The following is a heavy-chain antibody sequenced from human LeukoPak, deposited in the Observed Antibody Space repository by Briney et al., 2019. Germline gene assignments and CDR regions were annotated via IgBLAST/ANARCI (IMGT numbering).Heavy chain of an antibody. Sequence: GGSLRLSCAASGFTFSSYAMSWVRQAPGKGLEWVSAISGSGGSTYYADSVKGRFTISRDNSKNTLYLQMNSLRAEDTAVYYCAKVVVRGLIIAAEYYFDYWGQGTLVTVSS. J-gene: IGHJ4*02. V-gene: IGHV3-23*01. CDR2: ISGSGGST. D-gene: IGHD3-10*01. CDR1: GFTFSSYA. CDR3: AKVVVRGLIIAAEYYFDY.